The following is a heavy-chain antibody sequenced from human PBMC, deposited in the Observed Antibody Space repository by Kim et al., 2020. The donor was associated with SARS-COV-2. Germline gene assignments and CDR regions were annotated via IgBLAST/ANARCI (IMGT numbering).Heavy chain of an antibody. CDR3: ARGGKGLGGLPFDY. D-gene: IGHD3-16*01. V-gene: IGHV4-59*01. CDR1: GGSISSYY. CDR2: IYYSGST. J-gene: IGHJ4*02. Sequence: SETLSLTCTVSGGSISSYYWSWIRQPPGKGLEWIGYIYYSGSTNYNPSLKSRVTISVDTSKNQFSLKLSSVTAADTAVYYCARGGKGLGGLPFDYWGQGTLVPVSS.